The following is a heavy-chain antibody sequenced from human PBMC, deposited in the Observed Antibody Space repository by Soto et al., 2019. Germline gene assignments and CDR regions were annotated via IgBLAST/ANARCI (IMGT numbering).Heavy chain of an antibody. CDR2: ISVYNDDT. D-gene: IGHD3-10*01. J-gene: IGHJ4*02. V-gene: IGHV1-18*01. CDR3: TREPPSGYYGSGSFDS. Sequence: QVQLVQSGAEVKKPGASVKVSCKASGYTFNSYGISWVRQAPGQGLEWMGWISVYNDDTNYQQKFQGRLTLTTDTSTNTAYMELRSLRAADTAIYYCTREPPSGYYGSGSFDSWGQGTLVTVSS. CDR1: GYTFNSYG.